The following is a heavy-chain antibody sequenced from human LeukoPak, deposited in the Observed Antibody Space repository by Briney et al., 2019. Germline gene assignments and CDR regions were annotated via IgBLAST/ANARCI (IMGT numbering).Heavy chain of an antibody. CDR1: GYTFTSYY. Sequence: ASVKVSCKASGYTFTSYYMHWVRQAPGQGLEWMGIINPSGGSTSYAQKFQGRVTMTADTSTSTAYMEVRSLISDDTAMYYCARRGYVGLNDYWGQGTLVTVSS. CDR2: INPSGGST. V-gene: IGHV1-46*01. J-gene: IGHJ4*02. CDR3: ARRGYVGLNDY. D-gene: IGHD5-12*01.